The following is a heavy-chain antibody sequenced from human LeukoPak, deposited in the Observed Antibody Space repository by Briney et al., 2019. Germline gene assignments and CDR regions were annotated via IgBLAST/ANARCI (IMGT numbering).Heavy chain of an antibody. Sequence: GGSLRLSCAASGFTFSSYGMHWVRQAPGKGLEWVAVISYDGSNKYYADSVKGRFTISRDNSKNTLYLQMNSLRAEDTAVYYCAKFGLDSGYDQGFDYWGQGTLVTVSS. D-gene: IGHD5-12*01. CDR2: ISYDGSNK. V-gene: IGHV3-30*18. J-gene: IGHJ4*02. CDR3: AKFGLDSGYDQGFDY. CDR1: GFTFSSYG.